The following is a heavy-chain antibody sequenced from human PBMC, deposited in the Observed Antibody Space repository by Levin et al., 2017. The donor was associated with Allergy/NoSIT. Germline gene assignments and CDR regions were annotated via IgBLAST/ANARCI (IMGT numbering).Heavy chain of an antibody. D-gene: IGHD2-21*01. J-gene: IGHJ5*02. Sequence: ASVKVSCKASGYIFTDYYVHWLRQAPGQGLEWMGWINPNTGVTNYLQKFQGRVTMTRDTSISTAYMELSSLRSDDAAVYYCARVDSTAAVIATRPDRCFDPGGQGTLVTVSS. V-gene: IGHV1-2*02. CDR3: ARVDSTAAVIATRPDRCFDP. CDR2: INPNTGVT. CDR1: GYIFTDYY.